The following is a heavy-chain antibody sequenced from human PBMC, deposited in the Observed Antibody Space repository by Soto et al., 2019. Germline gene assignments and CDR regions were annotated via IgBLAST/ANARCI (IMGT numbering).Heavy chain of an antibody. CDR3: AKRGSGSQFDY. J-gene: IGHJ4*02. V-gene: IGHV3-23*01. CDR2: ISGSGDRT. CDR1: GFTFSSCA. Sequence: EVQLLESGGSLVQPGGSLRLSCAASGFTFSSCAMSWVRQAPGKGLEWVSIISGSGDRTYYADSVKGRFTISRDNSKNTLYLQMNSLRAEDTAIYYCAKRGSGSQFDYWGQGTLVTVSS. D-gene: IGHD1-26*01.